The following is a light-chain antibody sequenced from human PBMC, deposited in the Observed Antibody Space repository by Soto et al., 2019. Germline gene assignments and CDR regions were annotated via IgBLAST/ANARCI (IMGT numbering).Light chain of an antibody. Sequence: QSALTQPASVSGSPGQSITISCTGTSSDVGGYNYVSWYQQHPGKAPKFMIYDVSNRPSGVSNRFSGSKSGNTASLTISGLQAEDEDDYYCSSYTSSSTYVFGTGTKLTVL. CDR3: SSYTSSSTYV. CDR2: DVS. J-gene: IGLJ1*01. V-gene: IGLV2-14*01. CDR1: SSDVGGYNY.